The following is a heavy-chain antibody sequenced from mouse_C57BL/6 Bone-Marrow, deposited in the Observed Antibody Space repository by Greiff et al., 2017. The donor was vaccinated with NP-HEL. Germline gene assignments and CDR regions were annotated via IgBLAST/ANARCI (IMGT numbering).Heavy chain of an antibody. CDR1: GYTFTDYD. J-gene: IGHJ2*01. CDR2: INPNNGGT. D-gene: IGHD2-4*01. Sequence: EVQLQQSGPALVKPGASVKIPCKASGYTFTDYDMDWVKQSHGKSLEWIGDINPNNGGTIYNQKFKGKATLTVDKSSSTAYMELRSLTSEDTAVYYCARRKIYYDYDEGGFDYWGQGTTLTVSS. CDR3: ARRKIYYDYDEGGFDY. V-gene: IGHV1-18*01.